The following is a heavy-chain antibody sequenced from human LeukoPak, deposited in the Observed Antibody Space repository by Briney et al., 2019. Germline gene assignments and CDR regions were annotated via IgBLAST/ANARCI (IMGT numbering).Heavy chain of an antibody. CDR2: ISGSGGST. CDR3: AKDFPMTYFSYYGMDV. CDR1: GFTFSSYA. V-gene: IGHV3-23*01. Sequence: GGSLTLSCAASGFTFSSYAMSWVRQAPGKGLEWVAAISGSGGSTYYADSEKGRFTISRDNSKNTLYLQMNSLRAEDTAVYYCAKDFPMTYFSYYGMDVWGQGTTVTASS. D-gene: IGHD3-22*01. J-gene: IGHJ6*02.